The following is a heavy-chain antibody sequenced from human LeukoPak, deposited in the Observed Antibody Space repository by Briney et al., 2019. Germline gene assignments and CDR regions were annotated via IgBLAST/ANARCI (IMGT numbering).Heavy chain of an antibody. J-gene: IGHJ5*02. CDR1: GGPFNSYA. V-gene: IGHV1-69*13. CDR3: AISFDP. Sequence: SVEVSCQASGGPFNSYAISWVRPAPGQGLEWMGGIIPIFGTANYAQKFQGRVTITADESTSTAYMELSSLRSEDTAVYYCAISFDPWGQGTLVTVSS. CDR2: IIPIFGTA.